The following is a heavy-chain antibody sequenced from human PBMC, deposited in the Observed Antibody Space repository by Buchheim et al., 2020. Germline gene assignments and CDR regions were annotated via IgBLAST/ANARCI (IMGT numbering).Heavy chain of an antibody. CDR3: ARDPRQWLVSGWFDP. CDR1: GFTFSSFG. V-gene: IGHV3-33*01. CDR2: IWYDGSNK. D-gene: IGHD6-19*01. J-gene: IGHJ5*02. Sequence: QVQLVESGGGVVQPGRSLRLSCAASGFTFSSFGMHWVRQAPGKGLEWVAVIWYDGSNKYYADSVKGRFPISSDNSKNTLYLQMNRLRAEDTAVYYCARDPRQWLVSGWFDPWGQGTL.